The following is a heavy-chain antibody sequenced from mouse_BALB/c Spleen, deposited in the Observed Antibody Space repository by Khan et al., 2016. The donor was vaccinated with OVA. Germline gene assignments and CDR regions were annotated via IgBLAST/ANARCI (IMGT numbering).Heavy chain of an antibody. CDR2: IYPFNDGT. D-gene: IGHD2-14*01. CDR1: GYTFTSSV. J-gene: IGHJ2*01. Sequence: VQLQQPGPELVKPGASVKMSCTASGYTFTSSVIHWVRQKSGQGLDWIGYIYPFNDGTKYNEKFEGKATLTSDKSSSTAYMELSSLTSEDSAVDYCARNYRYDVYFDSGGQGTTLPVSS. V-gene: IGHV1S136*01. CDR3: ARNYRYDVYFDS.